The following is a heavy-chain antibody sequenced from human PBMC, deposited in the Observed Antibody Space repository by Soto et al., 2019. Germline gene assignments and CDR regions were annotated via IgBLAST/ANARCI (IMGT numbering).Heavy chain of an antibody. CDR1: GFTFSSYA. CDR3: AKLCGSTSCYTDY. J-gene: IGHJ4*02. D-gene: IGHD2-2*02. CDR2: ISGSGGNT. V-gene: IGHV3-23*01. Sequence: GSLRLSCAASGFTFSSYAMRWVRQPPGKGLEWVAVISGSGGNTDYADSVKGRFTISRDNSKNTLYLQMSSLRAGDTAVYFCAKLCGSTSCYTDYWGQGTLVTVSS.